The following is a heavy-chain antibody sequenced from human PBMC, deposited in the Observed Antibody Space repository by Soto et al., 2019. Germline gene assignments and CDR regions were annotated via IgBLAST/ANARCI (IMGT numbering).Heavy chain of an antibody. D-gene: IGHD4-17*01. CDR3: ARNGHGDYSYFDY. V-gene: IGHV1-2*02. Sequence: ASVKVSCKASGYTFTGHYVHWVRQAPGQGLEWMGWISPKNGDTNYAQKFHRGVTMTRDKSISTAYMELSSLRSDDTAVYFCARNGHGDYSYFDYWGLGTLVTVSS. CDR2: ISPKNGDT. CDR1: GYTFTGHY. J-gene: IGHJ4*02.